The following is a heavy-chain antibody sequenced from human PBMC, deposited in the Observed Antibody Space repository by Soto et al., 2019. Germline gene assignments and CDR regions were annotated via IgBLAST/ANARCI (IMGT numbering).Heavy chain of an antibody. V-gene: IGHV1-2*02. Sequence: ASVKVSCKASGYTFTGYYMHWVRQAPGQGLEWMGWINPNSGGANYAQKFQGRVTMTRDTSISTAYMELSRLRSDDTAVYYCARDNYVKHSSGWPRVSRWFDPWGQGTPVTVSS. D-gene: IGHD6-19*01. CDR3: ARDNYVKHSSGWPRVSRWFDP. CDR2: INPNSGGA. CDR1: GYTFTGYY. J-gene: IGHJ5*02.